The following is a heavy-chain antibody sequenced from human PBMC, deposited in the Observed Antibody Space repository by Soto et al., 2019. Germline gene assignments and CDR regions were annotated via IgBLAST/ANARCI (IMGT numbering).Heavy chain of an antibody. CDR1: GYTFTSYA. Sequence: GASVEVSCKASGYTFTSYAMNWVRQAPGQGLEWMGWINTNTGNPTHAQGFTGRFVFSLDTSVSTAYLQICSLKAEDTAVYYCARDKGGSYVDYFDYWGQGTLVTVSS. D-gene: IGHD1-26*01. CDR3: ARDKGGSYVDYFDY. V-gene: IGHV7-4-1*01. CDR2: INTNTGNP. J-gene: IGHJ4*02.